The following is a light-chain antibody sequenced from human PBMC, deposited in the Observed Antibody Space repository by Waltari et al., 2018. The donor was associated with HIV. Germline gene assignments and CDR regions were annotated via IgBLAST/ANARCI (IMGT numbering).Light chain of an antibody. CDR2: RNN. V-gene: IGLV1-47*01. CDR1: NPNIGSNY. Sequence: QSVLTQPPSASGTPGQRVTISCSGSNPNIGSNYVSWYQHLPGTTPKLLIYRNNQRPSGVPDRFSGSKSGTSASLAISGLRSADEADYYCAVWDDSLSGRVFGGGTKLTVL. CDR3: AVWDDSLSGRV. J-gene: IGLJ3*02.